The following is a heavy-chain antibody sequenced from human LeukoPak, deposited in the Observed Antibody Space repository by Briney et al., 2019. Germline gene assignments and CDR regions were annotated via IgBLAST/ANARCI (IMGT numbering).Heavy chain of an antibody. CDR1: GFTFASYG. D-gene: IGHD4-23*01. J-gene: IGHJ4*02. CDR3: ARLGDRGNSDY. CDR2: ISSSSSSF. Sequence: PGGSLRLSCAASGFTFASYGMSWVRQAPGKGLEWVSSISSSSSSFYYTDSVKGRFTISRDNAKTSLYLQMNSLRAEDTAVYYCARLGDRGNSDYWGQGTLVTVSS. V-gene: IGHV3-21*01.